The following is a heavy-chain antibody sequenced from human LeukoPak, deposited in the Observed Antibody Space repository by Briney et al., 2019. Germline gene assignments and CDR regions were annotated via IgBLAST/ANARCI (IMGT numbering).Heavy chain of an antibody. CDR1: GFTFSSYS. CDR2: ISGSGGST. CDR3: AKMIVGNDAFDI. V-gene: IGHV3-23*01. Sequence: PGGSLRLSCAASGFTFSSYSMSWVRQAPGKGLEWVSAISGSGGSTYYADSVKGRFTISRDNSKNTLYLQMNSLRAEDTAVYYCAKMIVGNDAFDIWGQGTMVTVSS. D-gene: IGHD1-26*01. J-gene: IGHJ3*02.